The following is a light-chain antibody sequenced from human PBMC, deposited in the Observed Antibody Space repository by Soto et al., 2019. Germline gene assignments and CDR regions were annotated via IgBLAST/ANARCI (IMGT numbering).Light chain of an antibody. J-gene: IGKJ1*01. V-gene: IGKV1-5*01. CDR2: AAS. CDR3: QQNYRATPWT. Sequence: DIQMTQSPSTLSASVGDRVTITCRASQTVSRWLAWYQQKPGKSPKLLINAASSLERGVPSRFSGGGSGTDFTLNISSLQPDDFATYYCQQNYRATPWTFGQGTKVDI. CDR1: QTVSRW.